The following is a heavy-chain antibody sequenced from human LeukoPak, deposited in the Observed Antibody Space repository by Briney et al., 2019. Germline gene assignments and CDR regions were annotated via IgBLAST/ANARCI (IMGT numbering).Heavy chain of an antibody. Sequence: PSETLSLTCTVSGASISTSYWYCLRQPPGKGLEWIGYIHYSGDINYNPSLKSRVTISAYTSKNQLSLKLSSVTAADTAVYYCAREEVPHGFDIWGQGTMVTVSS. J-gene: IGHJ3*02. CDR2: IHYSGDI. V-gene: IGHV4-59*01. CDR1: GASISTSY. CDR3: AREEVPHGFDI.